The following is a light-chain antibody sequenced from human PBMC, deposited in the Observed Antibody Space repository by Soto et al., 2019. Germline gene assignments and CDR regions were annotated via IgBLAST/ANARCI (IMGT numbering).Light chain of an antibody. V-gene: IGKV1-33*01. CDR1: QDISNY. J-gene: IGKJ2*01. CDR3: QQYDNLPYT. CDR2: DAS. Sequence: DIQMTQSPSSLSASVGDRVTITCQASQDISNYLNWYQQKPGKAPQLLIYDASNLETGVPSRFSGSGSGTDFTFTIRSLQPEDIATYYCQQYDNLPYTFGQGTKLEIK.